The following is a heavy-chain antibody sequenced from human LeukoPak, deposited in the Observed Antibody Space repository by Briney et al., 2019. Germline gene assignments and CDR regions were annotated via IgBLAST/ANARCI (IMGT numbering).Heavy chain of an antibody. J-gene: IGHJ4*02. CDR1: GCTFSSYT. D-gene: IGHD1-26*01. Sequence: PWGSLRLSCEASGCTFSSYTLNWVRQAPGKGLEWVSSISSYANYIDYADSVKGRFTISRDNARNSLFLQMDSLRGEDTAVYYCARDNAGSYFVDYWGQGILVTVSS. V-gene: IGHV3-21*06. CDR2: ISSYANYI. CDR3: ARDNAGSYFVDY.